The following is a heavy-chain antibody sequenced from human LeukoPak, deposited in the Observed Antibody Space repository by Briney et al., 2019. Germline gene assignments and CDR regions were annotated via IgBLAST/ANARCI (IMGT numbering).Heavy chain of an antibody. D-gene: IGHD3-10*01. Sequence: SETLSLTCTVSGGYISSYYWSWIRQPPGKGLEWIGSIYYSGSTYYNPSLKSRVTISVDTSKNQFSLKLSSVTASDTAVYYCARQALVQPYYNYYYMDVGGKGTTVTVSS. CDR3: ARQALVQPYYNYYYMDV. CDR2: IYYSGST. CDR1: GGYISSYY. V-gene: IGHV4-39*01. J-gene: IGHJ6*03.